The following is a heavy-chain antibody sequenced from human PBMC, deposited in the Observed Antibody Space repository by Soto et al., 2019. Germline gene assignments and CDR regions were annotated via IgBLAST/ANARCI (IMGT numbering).Heavy chain of an antibody. CDR1: GDSISSSHW. CDR3: ARQLERGGLPEGLEY. J-gene: IGHJ4*02. V-gene: IGHV4-4*02. CDR2: IFHSWTT. D-gene: IGHD1-1*01. Sequence: QVQLQESGPGLVEPSGTLSLTCVVSGDSISSSHWWSWVRQPPGKGLEWIGEIFHSWTTKYNPSLESRVTMTVDKSNNQLSLKLSSVTAADTAVYYCARQLERGGLPEGLEYWGQGTLATVSS.